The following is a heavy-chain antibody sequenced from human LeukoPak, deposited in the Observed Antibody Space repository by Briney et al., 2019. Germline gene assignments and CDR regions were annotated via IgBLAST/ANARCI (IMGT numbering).Heavy chain of an antibody. CDR3: ARRDRLEPLDV. V-gene: IGHV4-59*08. CDR1: GGSTSSYY. J-gene: IGHJ6*02. CDR2: IYYSGST. D-gene: IGHD1-1*01. Sequence: PSETLSLTCTVSGGSTSSYYWSWIRQPPGKGLEWIGYIYYSGSTNYNPSLKSRVTISVDTSKNQFSLKLSSVTAADTAVYYCARRDRLEPLDVWGQGTTVTVSS.